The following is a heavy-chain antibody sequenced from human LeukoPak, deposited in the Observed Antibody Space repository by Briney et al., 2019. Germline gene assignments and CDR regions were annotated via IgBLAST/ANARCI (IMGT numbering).Heavy chain of an antibody. CDR1: GFIFTHFW. V-gene: IGHV5-51*01. Sequence: GESLKISCKGSGFIFTHFWIGWVRQMPGKGLEWMGIIYPGDSDTRYSPSFQGQVTISADKSISTAYLQWSSLKASDTAMYYCARRRRANCSGGSCYSELDYWGQGTLVTVSS. D-gene: IGHD2-15*01. CDR3: ARRRRANCSGGSCYSELDY. J-gene: IGHJ4*02. CDR2: IYPGDSDT.